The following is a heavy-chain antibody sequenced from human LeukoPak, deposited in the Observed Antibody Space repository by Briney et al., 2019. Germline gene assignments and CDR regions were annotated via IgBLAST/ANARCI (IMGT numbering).Heavy chain of an antibody. Sequence: SETLSLTCAVYGGSFSGYYWSWIRQPPGKGLEWVGEINHSGSTNYNPSLKSRVTISVDTSKNQFSLKLSSVTAADTAVYYCASSYGSGSYPGNYYYYYMDVWGKGTTVTISS. CDR1: GGSFSGYY. CDR3: ASSYGSGSYPGNYYYYYMDV. V-gene: IGHV4-34*01. D-gene: IGHD3-10*01. J-gene: IGHJ6*03. CDR2: INHSGST.